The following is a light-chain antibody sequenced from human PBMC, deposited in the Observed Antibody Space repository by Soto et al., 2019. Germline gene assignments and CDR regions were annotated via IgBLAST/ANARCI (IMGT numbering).Light chain of an antibody. V-gene: IGKV1-27*01. J-gene: IGKJ5*01. CDR3: QQYNDWPPRIT. CDR1: QDIADY. CDR2: AAS. Sequence: DIQMTQSPSALAASVGDRVTSTCRASQDIADYLAWYQQKPGQVPNLLIYAASTLQSGVPSRFTGSGSGTDFTLTITGLQPEDFAVYYCQQYNDWPPRITFGQGTQLEIK.